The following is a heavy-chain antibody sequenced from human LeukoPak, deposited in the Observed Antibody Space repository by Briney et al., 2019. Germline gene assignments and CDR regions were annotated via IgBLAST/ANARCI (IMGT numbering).Heavy chain of an antibody. CDR1: GFTFSSYA. CDR3: AKAPGGYCSSTSCRYYYYGMDV. D-gene: IGHD2-2*01. Sequence: GGSLRLSCAASGFTFSSYAMSWVRQAAGKGLEWVSAISGSGGSTYYADSVKGRFTISSDNSKNTLYLQMNSLRAEDTAVYYCAKAPGGYCSSTSCRYYYYGMDVWGQGITVTVSS. J-gene: IGHJ6*02. CDR2: ISGSGGST. V-gene: IGHV3-23*01.